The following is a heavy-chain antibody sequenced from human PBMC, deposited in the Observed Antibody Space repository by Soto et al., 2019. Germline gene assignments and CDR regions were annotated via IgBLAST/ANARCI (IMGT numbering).Heavy chain of an antibody. J-gene: IGHJ4*02. Sequence: VGSLRLSCAASGVTFSNFGVNWVRRAPGKGLEWVSVIIDSGTTTFHADSVKGRFTVSRNNSKNPLYLKMNSRRAEDTAVYYCAKAARTTTLTILAFWGPGTRVPVSS. V-gene: IGHV3-23*01. CDR2: IIDSGTTT. D-gene: IGHD1-1*01. CDR1: GVTFSNFG. CDR3: AKAARTTTLTILAF.